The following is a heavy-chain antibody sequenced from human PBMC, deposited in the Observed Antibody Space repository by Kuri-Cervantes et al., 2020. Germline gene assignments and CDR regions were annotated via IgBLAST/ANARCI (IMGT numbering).Heavy chain of an antibody. CDR2: IYYSGST. CDR3: ARDGYGGFDK. Sequence: SETLSLTCTVSGGSISSSSYYWGWIRQPPGKGLEWIGSIYYSGSTYYNPSLKSRVTISVDKSRNQFSLSVTPVTAADTAVYFCARDGYGGFDKWGQGTLVTVSS. D-gene: IGHD5-18*01. V-gene: IGHV4-39*07. J-gene: IGHJ4*02. CDR1: GGSISSSSYY.